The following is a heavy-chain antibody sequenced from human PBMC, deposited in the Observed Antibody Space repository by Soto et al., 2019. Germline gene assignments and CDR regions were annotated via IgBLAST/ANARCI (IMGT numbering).Heavy chain of an antibody. V-gene: IGHV1-18*01. CDR2: ISGFNGNT. CDR1: GYTFNFYG. J-gene: IGHJ4*02. D-gene: IGHD3-16*01. Sequence: QVQLVQSGAEVKKPGASVKVSCKASGYTFNFYGITWVRQAPGQGLEWMGWISGFNGNTNYAADLQGRVTITTDTSTSTAYMELRGLRSVDTAVYYCARIGVSSGHESPDFDSWGQGTLVTVSS. CDR3: ARIGVSSGHESPDFDS.